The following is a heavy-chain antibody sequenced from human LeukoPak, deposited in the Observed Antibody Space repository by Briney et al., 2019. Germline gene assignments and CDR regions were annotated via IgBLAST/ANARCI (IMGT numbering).Heavy chain of an antibody. V-gene: IGHV3-21*01. J-gene: IGHJ4*02. CDR1: GFTFSNYD. CDR2: ISVSSSYI. Sequence: GGSLRLSCAASGFTFSNYDMSWVRQAPGKGLEWVSSISVSSSYIYYAGSVKGRFTISRDNAKNSLYLQMNSLRVEDTAVYFCTRDGKDCSSTSCSADYWGQGTLVTVSS. CDR3: TRDGKDCSSTSCSADY. D-gene: IGHD2-2*01.